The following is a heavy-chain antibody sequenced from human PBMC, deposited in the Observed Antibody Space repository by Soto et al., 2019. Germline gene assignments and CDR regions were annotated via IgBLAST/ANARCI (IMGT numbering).Heavy chain of an antibody. CDR3: AIAYYDSSGYRH. J-gene: IGHJ4*02. CDR1: GGSISTYY. D-gene: IGHD3-22*01. CDR2: IYSSGRA. Sequence: SETLSLTCNVSGGSISTYYWTWIRQPPGKGLEWIGHIYSSGRANYNPSVQSRVTISLDTSKNHFSLNLSSVTAADTAVYYCAIAYYDSSGYRHWGQGTLVTVSS. V-gene: IGHV4-59*01.